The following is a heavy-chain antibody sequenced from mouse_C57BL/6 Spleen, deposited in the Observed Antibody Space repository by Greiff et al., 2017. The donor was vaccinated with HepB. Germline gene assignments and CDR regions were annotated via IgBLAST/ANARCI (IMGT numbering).Heavy chain of an antibody. CDR3: ARQENYYGSSYYAMDY. CDR2: IHPNSGST. CDR1: GYTFTSYW. Sequence: QVQLKESGAELVKPGASVKLSCKASGYTFTSYWMHWVKQRPGQGLEWIGMIHPNSGSTNYNEKFKSKATLTVDKSSSTAYMQLSSLTSEDSAVYYCARQENYYGSSYYAMDYWGQGTSVTVSS. J-gene: IGHJ4*01. D-gene: IGHD1-1*01. V-gene: IGHV1-64*01.